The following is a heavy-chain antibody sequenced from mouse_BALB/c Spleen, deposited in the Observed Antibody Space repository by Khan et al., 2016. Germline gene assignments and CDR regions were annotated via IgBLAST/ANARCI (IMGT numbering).Heavy chain of an antibody. CDR2: ISYSGST. D-gene: IGHD3-3*01. J-gene: IGHJ4*01. Sequence: EVKLEESGPGLVKPSQSLSLTCTVTGYSITSDYAWNWIRQFPGNKLEWMGYISYSGSTSYNPSLKSRISITRDTSKNQFFLQLNSVTTEDTATXYCARVGDYAMDYWGQGTSVTVSS. CDR1: GYSITSDYA. V-gene: IGHV3-2*02. CDR3: ARVGDYAMDY.